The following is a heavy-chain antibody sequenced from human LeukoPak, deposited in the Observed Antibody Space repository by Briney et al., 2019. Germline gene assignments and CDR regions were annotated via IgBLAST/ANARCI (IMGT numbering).Heavy chain of an antibody. D-gene: IGHD2-15*01. Sequence: SETLSLTCSVSGASVSSGSYYWSWIRQPQGKGLEWIGYMYYSGSTNYNPSLKSRVTISVDTSKKQFSLELSSVTAADTAVYYCARETKYCSGGSCYSDGLDIWGQGTMVTVSS. CDR1: GASVSSGSYY. CDR3: ARETKYCSGGSCYSDGLDI. V-gene: IGHV4-61*01. J-gene: IGHJ3*02. CDR2: MYYSGST.